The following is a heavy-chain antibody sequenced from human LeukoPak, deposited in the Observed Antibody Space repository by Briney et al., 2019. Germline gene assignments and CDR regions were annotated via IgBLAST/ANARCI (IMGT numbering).Heavy chain of an antibody. V-gene: IGHV4-34*01. J-gene: IGHJ4*02. CDR1: GGSISSYY. D-gene: IGHD3-22*01. CDR2: INHSGST. CDR3: ARGYDSSGCFDY. Sequence: PSETLSLTCTVSGGSISSYYWSWIRQPPGKGLEWIGEINHSGSTNYNPSLKSRVTISVDTSKNQFSLKLSSVTAADTAVYYCARGYDSSGCFDYWGQGTLVTVSS.